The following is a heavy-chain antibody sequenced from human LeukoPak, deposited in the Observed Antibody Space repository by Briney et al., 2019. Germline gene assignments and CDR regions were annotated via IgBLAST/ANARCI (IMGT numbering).Heavy chain of an antibody. Sequence: SETLSLTCTVSGGSISSYYWSWIRQPPGKGLEWIGYIYYSGSTNHNPSLKSRVTISVDTSKNQFSLKLSSVTAADTAVYYCARDSWRRNWFDPWGQGTLVTVSP. J-gene: IGHJ5*02. CDR2: IYYSGST. CDR1: GGSISSYY. CDR3: ARDSWRRNWFDP. D-gene: IGHD3-3*01. V-gene: IGHV4-59*01.